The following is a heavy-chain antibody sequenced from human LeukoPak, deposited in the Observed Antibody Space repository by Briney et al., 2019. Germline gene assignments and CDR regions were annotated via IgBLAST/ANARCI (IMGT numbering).Heavy chain of an antibody. Sequence: KPSETLSLTCTVSGASISSSSYYWAWIRQPPGKGLEWIGYIYYSGSTNYNPSLKSRVTISVDTSKNQFSLKLSSVTAADTAVYYCARGGRWRGWLQYVDYWGQGTLVTVSS. J-gene: IGHJ4*02. V-gene: IGHV4-61*05. D-gene: IGHD5-24*01. CDR3: ARGGRWRGWLQYVDY. CDR1: GASISSSSYY. CDR2: IYYSGST.